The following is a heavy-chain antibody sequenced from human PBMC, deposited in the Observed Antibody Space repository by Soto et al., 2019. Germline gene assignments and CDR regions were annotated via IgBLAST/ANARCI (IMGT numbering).Heavy chain of an antibody. J-gene: IGHJ6*02. V-gene: IGHV3-30*18. CDR1: GFSLSNNG. D-gene: IGHD3-22*01. Sequence: QVQLVESGGGVVQPGRSLRLSCAASGFSLSNNGMHWVRQAPGKGLEWVAVISYDGNNKYYAASVKGRFTISRDNSKNTVYLEMNNLRAEDTAMYYCAKWCSGNYLTYYYYYGMYVWGQGTTVTVSS. CDR2: ISYDGNNK. CDR3: AKWCSGNYLTYYYYYGMYV.